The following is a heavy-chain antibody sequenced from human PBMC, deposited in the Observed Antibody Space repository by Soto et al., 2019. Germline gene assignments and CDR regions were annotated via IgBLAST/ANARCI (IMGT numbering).Heavy chain of an antibody. CDR1: GYTFTSYA. CDR2: INAGDGNT. D-gene: IGHD1-26*01. V-gene: IGHV1-3*01. CDR3: ARDVGATGD. Sequence: QVQLVQSGAEVKKPGASVKVSCKASGYTFTSYAMHWVRQAPGQRLEWMGGINAGDGNTKYSQRLQGRVTITRETSASTADRERSSLRSEDTAVYYCARDVGATGDWGQGTLVTVSS. J-gene: IGHJ4*02.